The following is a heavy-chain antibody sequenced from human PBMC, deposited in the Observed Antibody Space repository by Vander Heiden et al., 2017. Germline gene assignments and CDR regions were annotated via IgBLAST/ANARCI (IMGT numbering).Heavy chain of an antibody. V-gene: IGHV2-26*01. CDR3: ARMTYYYDSSGYPRYYFDY. CDR2: IFSNDEK. D-gene: IGHD3-22*01. CDR1: GFSLSNARMG. J-gene: IGHJ4*02. Sequence: QVTLKESGPVLVKPTETLTLTCTVSGFSLSNARMGVSWIRQPPGKALEWLAHIFSNDEKSYSTSLKSRLTISKDTSKSQVVLTMTNMDPVDTATYYCARMTYYYDSSGYPRYYFDYWGQGTLVTVSS.